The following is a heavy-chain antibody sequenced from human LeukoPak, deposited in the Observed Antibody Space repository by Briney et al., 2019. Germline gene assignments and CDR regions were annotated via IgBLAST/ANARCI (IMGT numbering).Heavy chain of an antibody. D-gene: IGHD6-6*01. CDR2: ISYDGSNK. Sequence: GGSLRLSCAASGFTFSSYAMHWVRQAPGKGLEWVAVISYDGSNKYYADSVKGRFTISRDKSKNTLYLQMNSLRAEDTAVYYCARVFRIAARPAWFDPWGQGTLVTVSS. CDR1: GFTFSSYA. V-gene: IGHV3-30-3*01. J-gene: IGHJ5*02. CDR3: ARVFRIAARPAWFDP.